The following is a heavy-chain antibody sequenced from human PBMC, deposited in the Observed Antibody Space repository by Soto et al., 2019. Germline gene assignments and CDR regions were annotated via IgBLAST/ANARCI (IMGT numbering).Heavy chain of an antibody. V-gene: IGHV3-23*01. D-gene: IGHD5-12*01. CDR3: AKGGGVRFSDDDRRFCY. J-gene: IGHJ4*02. CDR2: ISGSGGRT. Sequence: EVQLLESGGGLVQPGGSMRLTCVASGFTFSSYAMNWLRQAPGKGLEWVSGISGSGGRTDYAHSVKGPFTISRDNSKNTLSVQMNSLRTEDTGVYPSAKGGGVRFSDDDRRFCYWGQGTPGTVSS. CDR1: GFTFSSYA.